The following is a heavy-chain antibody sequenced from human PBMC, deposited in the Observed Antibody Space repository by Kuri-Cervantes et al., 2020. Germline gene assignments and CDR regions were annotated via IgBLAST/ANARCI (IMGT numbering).Heavy chain of an antibody. CDR3: AREWVLELRSGFDY. D-gene: IGHD1-7*01. CDR2: ISYDGNNN. J-gene: IGHJ4*02. V-gene: IGHV3-30*04. Sequence: GESLKISCAASGFTFSFYAMHWVRQAPGKGLEWVAVISYDGNNNYYAESVKGRFTISRDNSKNTLYLQMNSLRAEDTAVYYCAREWVLELRSGFDYWGQGTLVTVSS. CDR1: GFTFSFYA.